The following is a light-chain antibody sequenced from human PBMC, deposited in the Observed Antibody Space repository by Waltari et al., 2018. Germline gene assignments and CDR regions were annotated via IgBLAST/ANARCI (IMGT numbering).Light chain of an antibody. CDR2: EVT. J-gene: IGLJ2*01. V-gene: IGLV2-14*01. Sequence: QSALTQPASVSGSPGQSLTISCTGTSDDVGGSNYVSWYQQHPDKAPKLLIFEVTNRPSGVSNRFSGSKSGNTASLTISGLQTEDEAKYYCSSFTGSSTPVVFGGGTKLTVL. CDR3: SSFTGSSTPVV. CDR1: SDDVGGSNY.